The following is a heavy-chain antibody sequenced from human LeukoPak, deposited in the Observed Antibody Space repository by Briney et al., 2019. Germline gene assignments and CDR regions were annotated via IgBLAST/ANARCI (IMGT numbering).Heavy chain of an antibody. CDR2: IWYDGSNK. CDR3: ARDGGTYYYDNSGYYETSYYIDY. J-gene: IGHJ4*02. V-gene: IGHV3-30*19. D-gene: IGHD3-22*01. Sequence: GGSLRLSCAASGFTFSSYGMHWVRQAPGTGLEWVAVIWYDGSNKYYADSVKGRFTISRDNSKNTLYLQMNSLRAEDTAVYYCARDGGTYYYDNSGYYETSYYIDYWGQGTLVTVSS. CDR1: GFTFSSYG.